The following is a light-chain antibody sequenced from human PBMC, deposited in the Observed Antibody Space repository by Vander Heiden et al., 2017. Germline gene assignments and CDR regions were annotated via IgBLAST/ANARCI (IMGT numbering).Light chain of an antibody. CDR3: QSADSSGTYVV. V-gene: IGLV3-25*03. Sequence: SFVLPRPPPFSVSPGQTARITCSGDALSKQYACWYQQKPGQAPVLVIYKDRERPSGIPERFSGSSSGTTVTLTISGVQAEDEADYYCQSADSSGTYVVFGGGTKLTVL. J-gene: IGLJ3*02. CDR1: ALSKQY. CDR2: KDR.